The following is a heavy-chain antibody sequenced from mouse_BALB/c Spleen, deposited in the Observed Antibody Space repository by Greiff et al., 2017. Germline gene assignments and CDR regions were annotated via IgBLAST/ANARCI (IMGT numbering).Heavy chain of an antibody. CDR3: ARDRDDYDVGFAY. J-gene: IGHJ3*01. CDR2: IWGDGST. CDR1: GFSLTGYG. V-gene: IGHV2-6-7*01. Sequence: VQRVESGPGLVAPSQSLSITCTVSGFSLTGYGVNWVRQPPGKGLEWLGMIWGDGSTDYNSALKSRLSISKDNSKSQVFLKMNSLQTDDTARYYCARDRDDYDVGFAYWGQGTLVTVSA. D-gene: IGHD2-4*01.